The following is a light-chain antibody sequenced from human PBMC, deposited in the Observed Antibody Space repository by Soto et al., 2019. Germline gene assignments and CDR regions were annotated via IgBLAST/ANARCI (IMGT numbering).Light chain of an antibody. V-gene: IGLV2-8*01. CDR2: EVS. CDR1: SSDAGGYNY. CDR3: SSYAGSFYV. J-gene: IGLJ1*01. Sequence: QSALTQPPSASGSPGQSVTIACTGTSSDAGGYNYVSWYHQHPGKAPKLMTYEVSKRPSGVPARFPGSKSGNTASLTVSGLQAADEADYYCSSYAGSFYVRGPGPTVT.